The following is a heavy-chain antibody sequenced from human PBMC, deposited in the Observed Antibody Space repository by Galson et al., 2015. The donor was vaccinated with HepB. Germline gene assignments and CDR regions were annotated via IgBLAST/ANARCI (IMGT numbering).Heavy chain of an antibody. CDR2: ISGSGGST. Sequence: SLRLSCAASGFTFSSYAMSWVRQAPGKGLEWVSAISGSGGSTYYADSVKGRFTISRDNSKNTLYLQMNSLRAEDTAVYYCARHNSGWYGLVDYWGQGTLVTVSS. J-gene: IGHJ4*02. V-gene: IGHV3-23*01. CDR1: GFTFSSYA. D-gene: IGHD6-19*01. CDR3: ARHNSGWYGLVDY.